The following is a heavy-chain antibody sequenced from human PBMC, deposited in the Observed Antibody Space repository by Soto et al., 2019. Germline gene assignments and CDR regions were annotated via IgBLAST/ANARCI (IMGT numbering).Heavy chain of an antibody. CDR3: ARVEPDDHSGWGVLAFDN. CDR2: IHYRGGT. Sequence: QVQLQESGPGLVKPSQTLSLTCTVSGGSISIANYNWSWIRQPPGKGLGCIGYIHYRGGTYYSPSLRSRTSISVDTSKNQYSLRLTSVSAADTAVYYCARVEPDDHSGWGVLAFDNWGQGALVTVSS. D-gene: IGHD3-22*01. J-gene: IGHJ4*02. V-gene: IGHV4-30-4*01. CDR1: GGSISIANYN.